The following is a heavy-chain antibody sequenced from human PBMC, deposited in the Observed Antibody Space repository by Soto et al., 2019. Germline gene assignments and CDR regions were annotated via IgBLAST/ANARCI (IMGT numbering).Heavy chain of an antibody. CDR3: ARLNMVRGVVSVGGWFDP. Sequence: ASVKVSCKASGYIFLSYGITWVRQAPGQGLEWMGWINTDNGNTNYAQNLQGRVTMTTDISTSTAYMELKSLRSDDTAVYYCARLNMVRGVVSVGGWFDPWGQGTLVTVSS. CDR2: INTDNGNT. D-gene: IGHD3-10*01. J-gene: IGHJ5*02. V-gene: IGHV1-18*01. CDR1: GYIFLSYG.